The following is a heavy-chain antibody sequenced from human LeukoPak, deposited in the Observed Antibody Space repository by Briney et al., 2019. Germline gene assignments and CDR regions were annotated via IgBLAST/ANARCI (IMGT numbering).Heavy chain of an antibody. CDR3: VRANGDPRGYYMDV. CDR1: GFTVSSNY. CDR2: IKQDGSEN. V-gene: IGHV3-7*01. D-gene: IGHD4-17*01. J-gene: IGHJ6*03. Sequence: PGGSLRLSCAASGFTVSSNYMSWVRQAPGKGLEWVANIKQDGSENYYVDSVKGRFTISRDNAKNSLYLQMNSLRAGDTAVYYCVRANGDPRGYYMDVWGKGTTVIISS.